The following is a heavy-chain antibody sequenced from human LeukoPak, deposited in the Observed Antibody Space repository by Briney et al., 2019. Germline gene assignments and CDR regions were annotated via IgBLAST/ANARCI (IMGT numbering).Heavy chain of an antibody. V-gene: IGHV4-59*01. J-gene: IGHJ4*02. CDR1: GGSISTYH. CDR2: IDSSGTT. CDR3: ATNSGGTADY. D-gene: IGHD1/OR15-1a*01. Sequence: PETLSLTCTVSGGSISTYHWNWFRQPPGKGLEMIGYIDSSGTTDSNPSLKSRVTISIDTSRNQFSLKLTSVTAADTAVYYCATNSGGTADYWGQGTLVTASS.